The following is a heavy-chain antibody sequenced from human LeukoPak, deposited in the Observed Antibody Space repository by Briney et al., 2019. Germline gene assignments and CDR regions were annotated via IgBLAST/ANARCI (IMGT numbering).Heavy chain of an antibody. J-gene: IGHJ4*02. D-gene: IGHD2/OR15-2a*01. V-gene: IGHV3-74*01. CDR2: IHGDGSST. Sequence: RGSLRLSCAASGFTFSNYWMHWVRQVPGKGLVWVAHIHGDGSSTTYADSVKGRFTISRDNAKNTLYLQMNSLRAEDTAVYYCVSFYETNWGQGTLVTVSS. CDR1: GFTFSNYW. CDR3: VSFYETN.